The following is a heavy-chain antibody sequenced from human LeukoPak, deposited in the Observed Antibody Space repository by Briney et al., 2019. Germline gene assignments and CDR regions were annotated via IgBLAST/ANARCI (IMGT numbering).Heavy chain of an antibody. CDR2: INPNSGGT. CDR1: GYSFIGYY. Sequence: ASVKVSCKASGYSFIGYYMHWVRQAPGQGLEWMGWINPNSGGTNYAQKFQGRVTMTRDTSISTAYMELSRLRSDDTAVYYCARGDFWSGYSGAFDIWGQGTMVSLSS. J-gene: IGHJ3*02. CDR3: ARGDFWSGYSGAFDI. V-gene: IGHV1-2*02. D-gene: IGHD3-3*01.